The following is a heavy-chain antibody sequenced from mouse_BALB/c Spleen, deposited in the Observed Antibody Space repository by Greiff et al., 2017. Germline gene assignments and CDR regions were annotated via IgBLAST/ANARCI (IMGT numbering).Heavy chain of an antibody. J-gene: IGHJ2*01. V-gene: IGHV1-31*01. Sequence: VQLKESGPELVKPGASVKISCKASGYSFTGYYMHWVKQSHVKSLEWIGRINPYNGATNYNQNFKDKANLTIDKSSSTAYMDLHSLTSEDSAVYYCTRTGGYDAYCDYWGQGTTLTVSS. CDR3: TRTGGYDAYCDY. D-gene: IGHD2-2*01. CDR2: INPYNGAT. CDR1: GYSFTGYY.